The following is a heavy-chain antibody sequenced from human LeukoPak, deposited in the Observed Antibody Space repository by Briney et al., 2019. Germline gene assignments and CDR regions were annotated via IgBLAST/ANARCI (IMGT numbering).Heavy chain of an antibody. J-gene: IGHJ4*02. Sequence: PSQTLSLTCTVSGGSISSGGYYWSWIRQHPGKGLEWIVYIYYSGSTYYNPSLKSRVTISVDTSKNQFSLKLSSVTAADTAVYYCARGRQVTGTSFDYWGQGTLVTVSS. CDR1: GGSISSGGYY. CDR3: ARGRQVTGTSFDY. V-gene: IGHV4-31*03. D-gene: IGHD1-7*01. CDR2: IYYSGST.